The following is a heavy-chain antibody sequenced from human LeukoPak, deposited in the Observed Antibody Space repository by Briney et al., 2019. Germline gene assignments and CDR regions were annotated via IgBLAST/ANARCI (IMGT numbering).Heavy chain of an antibody. Sequence: SETLSLTCTVSGGSISSYYWSWIRQPPGKGLEWIGYIYYSGSTNYNPSLKSRVTISVDTSKNQFSLKLSSVTAADTAVYYCAREFVGTPYYYYYYMDVWGKGTTVTVSS. V-gene: IGHV4-59*12. J-gene: IGHJ6*03. D-gene: IGHD2-21*01. CDR2: IYYSGST. CDR3: AREFVGTPYYYYYYMDV. CDR1: GGSISSYY.